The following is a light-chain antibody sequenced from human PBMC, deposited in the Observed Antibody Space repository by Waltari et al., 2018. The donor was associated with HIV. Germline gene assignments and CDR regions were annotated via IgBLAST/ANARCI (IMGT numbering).Light chain of an antibody. V-gene: IGLV2-14*01. CDR1: TSDFGSYDF. CDR3: SSWTSSTTLV. CDR2: DVR. Sequence: QSALTQPASVSGSPGQSITISCTGTTSDFGSYDFVSWYQQYPGKAPRLIISDVRNRPSGISSRFSGSKYGYTASLTISGLRAEDEADYFCSSWTSSTTLVFGTGTKVTVL. J-gene: IGLJ1*01.